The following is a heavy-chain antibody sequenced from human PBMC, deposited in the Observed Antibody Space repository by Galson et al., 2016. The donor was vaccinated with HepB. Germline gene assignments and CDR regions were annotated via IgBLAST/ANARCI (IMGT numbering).Heavy chain of an antibody. CDR2: IYPDDSDA. CDR1: GYNFNIFW. V-gene: IGHV5-51*01. J-gene: IGHJ4*02. Sequence: QSGAEVKKPGESLKISCQGSGYNFNIFWIAWVRQKPGKGLEWMGIIYPDDSDAKYSPSFEGRVTFSADKSINTVYLQWSSLEASDTAIYYCARRGSEGYDGTGLGRWGQGTLVTVS. D-gene: IGHD1-14*01. CDR3: ARRGSEGYDGTGLGR.